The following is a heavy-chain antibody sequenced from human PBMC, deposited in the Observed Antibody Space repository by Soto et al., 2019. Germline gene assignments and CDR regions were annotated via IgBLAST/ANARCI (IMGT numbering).Heavy chain of an antibody. Sequence: SETLSLPCTVSADSISSSSYYWGWIRQPPGQELEWIGSIYYSGSTYYNPSLKSRVTISVDTSKNQFSLKLSSVTAADTAVYYCASQLGYCSGGSCYSRYYYYYMDVWGKGTTVS. CDR2: IYYSGST. J-gene: IGHJ6*03. CDR1: ADSISSSSYY. V-gene: IGHV4-39*01. CDR3: ASQLGYCSGGSCYSRYYYYYMDV. D-gene: IGHD2-15*01.